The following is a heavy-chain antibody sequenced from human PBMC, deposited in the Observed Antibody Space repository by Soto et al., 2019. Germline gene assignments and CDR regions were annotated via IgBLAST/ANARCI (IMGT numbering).Heavy chain of an antibody. CDR3: ARGGISHWAYFYYMDV. Sequence: PSETLSLTCTVSGGSTNNHYWSWIRQPPGKGLEWLGYVYYNGITNYNPSLKSRVTMSVDTSKNQVSLNLTSLTAADTATYYCARGGISHWAYFYYMDVWDRGTTVTVSS. D-gene: IGHD2-21*01. CDR1: GGSTNNHY. CDR2: VYYNGIT. J-gene: IGHJ6*03. V-gene: IGHV4-59*11.